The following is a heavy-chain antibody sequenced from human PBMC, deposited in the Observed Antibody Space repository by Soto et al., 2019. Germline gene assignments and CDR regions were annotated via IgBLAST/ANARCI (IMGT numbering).Heavy chain of an antibody. Sequence: EVHLVESGGGLVQPGGSLRLSCTASGLTVSRSYMSWVRQAPGKGLEWVSVIYNDGRTYYADSVKGRFTFSRDNSKKTLYLQMNSLRAEDTAVYYCARGLGRSWSHGDWGQGTQVTVSS. CDR1: GLTVSRSY. V-gene: IGHV3-66*01. D-gene: IGHD6-13*01. CDR3: ARGLGRSWSHGD. J-gene: IGHJ4*02. CDR2: IYNDGRT.